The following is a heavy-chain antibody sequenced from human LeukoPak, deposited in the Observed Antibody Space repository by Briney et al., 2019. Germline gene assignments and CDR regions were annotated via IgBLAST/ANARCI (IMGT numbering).Heavy chain of an antibody. V-gene: IGHV3-49*04. CDR1: GFTFGDYS. J-gene: IGHJ4*02. CDR3: METGYTSGYDN. D-gene: IGHD5-18*01. CDR2: IRSRTYGRTT. Sequence: GGSLRLSCTASGFTFGDYSMNRVRQAPGKGLEWVGFIRSRTYGRTTEYAASVKGRFTISRDDSKSIAYLQMNSLKTEDTAVYYCMETGYTSGYDNWGQGTLVTVSS.